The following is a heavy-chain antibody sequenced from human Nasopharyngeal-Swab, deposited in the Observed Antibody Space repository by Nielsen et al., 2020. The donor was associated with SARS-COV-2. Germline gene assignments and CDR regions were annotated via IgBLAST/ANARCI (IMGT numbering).Heavy chain of an antibody. Sequence: SVKVSCKASGFTFIRSAMQGVRPARGQRLEWIGWIVIGSDNTKYARKFQERVTITRDMSTSTAYMELSSLRSEDTAVYYCAAGRYSSSWYSGIDYWGQGTLVTVSS. CDR3: AAGRYSSSWYSGIDY. CDR1: GFTFIRSA. V-gene: IGHV1-58*02. D-gene: IGHD6-13*01. CDR2: IVIGSDNT. J-gene: IGHJ4*02.